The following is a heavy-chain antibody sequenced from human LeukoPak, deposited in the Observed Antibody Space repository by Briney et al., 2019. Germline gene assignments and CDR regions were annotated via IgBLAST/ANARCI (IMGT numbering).Heavy chain of an antibody. V-gene: IGHV3-43*02. CDR2: IIAICGTA. J-gene: IGHJ4*02. CDR1: GFTFDAHA. CDR3: SKGSGSPHNFDY. D-gene: IGHD1-14*01. Sequence: GGSLKLFCAASGFTFDAHAMNWVRQAPGKPLEWVAVIIAICGTAQYAHSVKGRFTITRDNSRNSLYLQLRSLRSEDTAFYYCSKGSGSPHNFDYWGRGTLVTVSS.